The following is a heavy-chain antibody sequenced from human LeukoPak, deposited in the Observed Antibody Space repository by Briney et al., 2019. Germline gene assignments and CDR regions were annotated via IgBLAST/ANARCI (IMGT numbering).Heavy chain of an antibody. V-gene: IGHV3-30*18. D-gene: IGHD5-18*01. Sequence: GGSLRLSCAASGFTFSSYGMHWVRQAPGKGLEWVAVISYDGSNKYYADSVKGRFTISRDNSKNTLYLQMNSLRAEDTAVYYCAKDRIGGYSYGSYDYWGRGSLVTVS. CDR2: ISYDGSNK. CDR3: AKDRIGGYSYGSYDY. J-gene: IGHJ4*02. CDR1: GFTFSSYG.